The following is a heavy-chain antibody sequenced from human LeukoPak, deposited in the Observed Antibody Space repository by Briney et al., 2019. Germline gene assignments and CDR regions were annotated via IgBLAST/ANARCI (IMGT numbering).Heavy chain of an antibody. Sequence: ASVKVSCKASGYTLTRFGISWVRLAPGQGLEWLGWINFSNGDSNTAEKVQDRVTLTADTSTSTAYMELRSLRSDDTAVHYCATFPHPYYYYMDVWGTGTTVTVSS. CDR1: GYTLTRFG. CDR2: INFSNGDS. D-gene: IGHD3-3*02. J-gene: IGHJ6*03. CDR3: ATFPHPYYYYMDV. V-gene: IGHV1-18*01.